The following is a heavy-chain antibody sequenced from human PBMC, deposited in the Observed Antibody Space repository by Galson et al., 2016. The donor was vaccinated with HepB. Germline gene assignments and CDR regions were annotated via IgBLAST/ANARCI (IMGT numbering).Heavy chain of an antibody. CDR2: IYYSGST. D-gene: IGHD6-13*01. CDR1: GGSVSSGSYY. J-gene: IGHJ4*02. V-gene: IGHV4-61*01. CDR3: ARIGWRGAAAAPSNYFDN. Sequence: SETLSLTCTVSGGSVSSGSYYWSWIRQPPGKGLEWIGYIYYSGSTNYNPSLKSRVTISVDTSKNQFSLNLRSVTAADTAVYYCARIGWRGAAAAPSNYFDNWGQGTLVTVSS.